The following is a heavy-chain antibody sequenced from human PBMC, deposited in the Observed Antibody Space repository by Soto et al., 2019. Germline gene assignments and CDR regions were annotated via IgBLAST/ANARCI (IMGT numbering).Heavy chain of an antibody. CDR2: ISGSGSTI. CDR3: AKDRVRLLYGDSSCDY. CDR1: GFTFSSYA. J-gene: IGHJ4*02. V-gene: IGHV3-23*01. Sequence: PGGSLRLSCAASGFTFSSYAMSWVRQAPGKGLEWVSSISGSGSTIYYAASVKGRFTISRDNSKNTLYLQMNSLRAEDTAVYYCAKDRVRLLYGDSSCDYWGQGTLVTVSS. D-gene: IGHD4-17*01.